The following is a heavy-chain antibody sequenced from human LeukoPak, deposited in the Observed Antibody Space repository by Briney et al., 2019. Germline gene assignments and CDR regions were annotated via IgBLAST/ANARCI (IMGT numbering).Heavy chain of an antibody. CDR2: ISAYNGNT. Sequence: GVSVKVSCKASGYTFTSYGISWVRQAPGQGLEWMGWISAYNGNTNYAQKLQGRVTMTTDTSTSTAYMELRSLRSDDTAVYYCARGGLRQVRGVTRIHTPRFDYWGQGTLVTVSS. CDR3: ARGGLRQVRGVTRIHTPRFDY. D-gene: IGHD3-10*01. V-gene: IGHV1-18*04. J-gene: IGHJ4*02. CDR1: GYTFTSYG.